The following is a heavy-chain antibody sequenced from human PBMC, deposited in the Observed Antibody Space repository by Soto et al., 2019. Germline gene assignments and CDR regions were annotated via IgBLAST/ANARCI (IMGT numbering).Heavy chain of an antibody. Sequence: SGPTLVNPTQTLTLTCTFSGLSLSTSGVGVGWIRQPPGKALEWLALIYWDDDKRYSPSLKSRLTITKDTSKNQVVLTMTNMDPVDTATYYCAHSTTYYDILTPFAPPRARAFDIWGQGTMVTVSS. J-gene: IGHJ3*02. CDR3: AHSTTYYDILTPFAPPRARAFDI. CDR2: IYWDDDK. CDR1: GLSLSTSGVG. V-gene: IGHV2-5*02. D-gene: IGHD3-9*01.